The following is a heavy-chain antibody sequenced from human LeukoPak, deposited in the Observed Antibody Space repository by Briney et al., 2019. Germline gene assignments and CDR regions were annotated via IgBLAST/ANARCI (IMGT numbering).Heavy chain of an antibody. CDR2: IRDKANSYAT. J-gene: IGHJ4*02. D-gene: IGHD2-2*01. CDR3: TRWDCTTTGCYPFDY. V-gene: IGHV3-73*01. Sequence: PGGSLRLSCAASGFTFSGSAIHWVRQASGKGLEWVGRIRDKANSYATAYIASVKGRFTISREDSKNTAYLQMSSLKTEDTAVYYCTRWDCTTTGCYPFDYWGQGTLVTVSS. CDR1: GFTFSGSA.